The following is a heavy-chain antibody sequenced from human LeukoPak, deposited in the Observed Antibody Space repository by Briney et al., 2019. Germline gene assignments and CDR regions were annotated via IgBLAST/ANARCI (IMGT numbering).Heavy chain of an antibody. D-gene: IGHD6-13*01. CDR1: GDYLTSGSYY. Sequence: SETLSLTCTVPGDYLTSGSYYWSWIRQPPGRGLEWIRYVYYSGSTNYNPSLKSRVTMSVDTSKNQFSLMLISVTAADTAVYYCARGYSSSWYPSAFDIWGQGTMVTVSS. J-gene: IGHJ3*02. V-gene: IGHV4-61*01. CDR3: ARGYSSSWYPSAFDI. CDR2: VYYSGST.